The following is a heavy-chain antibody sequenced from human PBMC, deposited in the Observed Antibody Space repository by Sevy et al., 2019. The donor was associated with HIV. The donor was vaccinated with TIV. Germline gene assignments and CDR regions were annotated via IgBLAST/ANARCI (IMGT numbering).Heavy chain of an antibody. CDR3: ARHCTGSSCSHAFDI. CDR1: GGSFSGYY. V-gene: IGHV4-34*01. D-gene: IGHD2-15*01. CDR2: INHSGGT. Sequence: SETLSITCAVYGGSFSGYYWSWIRQPPGKGLEWIGEINHSGGTNYNPSLKSRVTISGDTSKNQFSLNLNSVTAADTAVYYCARHCTGSSCSHAFDIWGQGTMVTVSS. J-gene: IGHJ3*02.